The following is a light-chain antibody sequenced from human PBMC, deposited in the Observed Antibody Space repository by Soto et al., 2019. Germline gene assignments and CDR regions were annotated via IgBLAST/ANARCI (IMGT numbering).Light chain of an antibody. CDR3: SSYAGTNKVV. Sequence: QSALTQPASVSGSPGQSITISCTGTSSDVVNDLLVSWYQQQPGKAPKLMIYEGTKRPAGVSDRFSGSKSGNTASLTISGLQAEDEADYYCSSYAGTNKVVFGGGTKLTVL. CDR1: SSDVVNDLL. V-gene: IGLV2-14*02. J-gene: IGLJ2*01. CDR2: EGT.